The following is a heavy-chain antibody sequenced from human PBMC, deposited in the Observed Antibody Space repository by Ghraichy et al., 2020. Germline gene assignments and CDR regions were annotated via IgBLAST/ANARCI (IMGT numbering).Heavy chain of an antibody. Sequence: GGSLRLSCAASGFTVSSNYMSWVRQAPGKGLEWVSVIYSGGSTYYADSVKGRFTISRDNSKNTLYLQMNSLRAEDTAVYYCARDFYYDSSGLDYWGQGTLVTVSS. CDR1: GFTVSSNY. CDR2: IYSGGST. J-gene: IGHJ4*02. D-gene: IGHD3-22*01. V-gene: IGHV3-66*01. CDR3: ARDFYYDSSGLDY.